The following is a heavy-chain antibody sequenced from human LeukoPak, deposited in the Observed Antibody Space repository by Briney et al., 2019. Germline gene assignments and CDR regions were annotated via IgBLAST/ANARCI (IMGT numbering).Heavy chain of an antibody. CDR1: GGSFSGYY. CDR3: ARGPRRIVGATPPRGIGYYFDY. CDR2: INHSGST. Sequence: PSETLSPTCAVYGGSFSGYYWSWIRQPPGKGLEWIGEINHSGSTNYNPSLKSRVTISVDTSKNQFSLKLSSGTAADTAVYYCARGPRRIVGATPPRGIGYYFDYWGQGTLVTVSS. D-gene: IGHD1-26*01. V-gene: IGHV4-34*01. J-gene: IGHJ4*02.